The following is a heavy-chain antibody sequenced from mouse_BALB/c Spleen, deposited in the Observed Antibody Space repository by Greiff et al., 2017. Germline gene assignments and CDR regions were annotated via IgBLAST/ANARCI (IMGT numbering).Heavy chain of an antibody. CDR1: GYAFSSYW. CDR2: IYPGDGDT. Sequence: QVQLQQSGAELVRPRSSVKISCKASGYAFSSYWMNWVKQRPGQGLEWIGQIYPGDGDTNYNGKFKGKATLTADKSSSTAYMQLSSLTSEDSAVYFCARGNGYPYYAMDYWGQGTSVTVSS. V-gene: IGHV1-80*01. CDR3: ARGNGYPYYAMDY. D-gene: IGHD2-2*01. J-gene: IGHJ4*01.